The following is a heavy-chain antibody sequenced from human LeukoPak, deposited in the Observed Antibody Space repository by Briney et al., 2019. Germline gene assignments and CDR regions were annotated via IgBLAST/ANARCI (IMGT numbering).Heavy chain of an antibody. CDR3: ARGSPHNRYFDL. D-gene: IGHD1-14*01. J-gene: IGHJ2*01. V-gene: IGHV4-34*01. CDR2: INHSGST. Sequence: PSETLSLTCAVYGGSFSGYYWSWIRQPPGKGLEWTGEINHSGSTNYNPSLKSRVTISVDTSKNQFSLKLSSVTAADTAVYYCARGSPHNRYFDLWGRGTLVTVSS. CDR1: GGSFSGYY.